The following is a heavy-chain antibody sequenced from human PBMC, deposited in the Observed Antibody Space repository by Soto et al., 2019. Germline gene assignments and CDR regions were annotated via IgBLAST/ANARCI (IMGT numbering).Heavy chain of an antibody. D-gene: IGHD3-3*01. J-gene: IGHJ4*02. Sequence: PGGSLRLSCAASGFTISSYAMHWVRQAPGKGLEWVAVISYDGSNKYYADSVKGRFTISRDNSKNTLYLQMNSLRADDTAVYYCASYDFWNGYNIDYWGQGTLVTVSS. CDR3: ASYDFWNGYNIDY. CDR1: GFTISSYA. V-gene: IGHV3-30-3*01. CDR2: ISYDGSNK.